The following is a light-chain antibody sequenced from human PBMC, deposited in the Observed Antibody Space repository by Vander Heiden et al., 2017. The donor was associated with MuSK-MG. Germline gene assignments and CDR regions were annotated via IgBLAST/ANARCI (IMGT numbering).Light chain of an antibody. CDR2: GNI. V-gene: IGLV1-40*01. Sequence: QSVLTQPPSVSGAPGQGVTISCTGGGSNIGAGYEVHWYQQVPGAAPKLLIYGNINRPSGVPDRFSGSKSGASASLAITGLQPEDEADYYCQSHDSSLSAYVFGTGTKVTVL. CDR1: GSNIGAGYE. J-gene: IGLJ1*01. CDR3: QSHDSSLSAYV.